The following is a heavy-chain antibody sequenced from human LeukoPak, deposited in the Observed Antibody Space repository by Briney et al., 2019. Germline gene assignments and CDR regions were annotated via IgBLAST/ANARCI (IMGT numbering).Heavy chain of an antibody. CDR2: IYTDGRT. CDR3: VRDGRGSSIHDSHDY. V-gene: IGHV3-66*01. J-gene: IGHJ4*02. D-gene: IGHD3-3*02. Sequence: GGSLRLSCAASGFIVSTNYMSLVRQAPGKGLEWVSVIYTDGRTYYADSVKGRFTISRDNSKNALYLQMNSLRAEDTAVYYCVRDGRGSSIHDSHDYWGQGTLVTVSS. CDR1: GFIVSTNY.